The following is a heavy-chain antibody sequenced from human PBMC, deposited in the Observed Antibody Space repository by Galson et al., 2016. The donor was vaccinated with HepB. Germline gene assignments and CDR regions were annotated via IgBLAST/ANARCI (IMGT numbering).Heavy chain of an antibody. CDR3: VKSVQLGRGFVT. CDR2: TYYRTEWRY. Sequence: YAISGDSVSNNIDGWNWIRQSPSRGLEWLGRTYYRTEWRYDYATSLLSRISINPDTSKNQFSLHLNFVTPEDTGVYYCVKSVQLGRGFVTWGQGTLVTVSS. V-gene: IGHV6-1*01. J-gene: IGHJ4*02. CDR1: GDSVSNNIDG. D-gene: IGHD2-2*01.